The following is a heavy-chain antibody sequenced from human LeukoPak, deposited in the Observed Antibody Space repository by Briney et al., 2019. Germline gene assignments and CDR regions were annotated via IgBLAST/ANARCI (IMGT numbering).Heavy chain of an antibody. CDR1: GYTFTSYY. CDR2: INASGGST. Sequence: ASVKVSCKASGYTFTSYYIHWVRQAPGQGLEWMGIINASGGSTSYAQEFQGRVTMTRDTSTRTVYMELSSLRSEDTAVYYCARAGGIYFDYWGQGTLVTVSS. D-gene: IGHD3-16*01. CDR3: ARAGGIYFDY. J-gene: IGHJ4*02. V-gene: IGHV1-46*01.